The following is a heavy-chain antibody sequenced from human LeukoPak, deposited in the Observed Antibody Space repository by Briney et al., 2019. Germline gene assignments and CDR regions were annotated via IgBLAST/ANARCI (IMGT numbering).Heavy chain of an antibody. J-gene: IGHJ6*02. V-gene: IGHV3-30-3*01. Sequence: GGSLRLSCAASGFTFSSYAMRWVRQAPGKGLEWVAVISYDGSNKYYADSVKGRFTISRDNSKNTLYLQMNSLRAEDTAVYYCARDLVPYSEDYYYGMDVWGQGTTVTVSS. CDR2: ISYDGSNK. D-gene: IGHD6-13*01. CDR3: ARDLVPYSEDYYYGMDV. CDR1: GFTFSSYA.